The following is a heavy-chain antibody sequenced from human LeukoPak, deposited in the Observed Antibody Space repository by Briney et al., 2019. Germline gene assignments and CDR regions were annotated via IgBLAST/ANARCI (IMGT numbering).Heavy chain of an antibody. V-gene: IGHV5-51*01. CDR2: IYPGDSDT. CDR1: GYSFTSYW. CDR3: ARRGRYNWNDEGPFDY. D-gene: IGHD1-1*01. Sequence: GESLKIPCKGSGYSFTSYWIGWVRQMPGKGLEWMGVIYPGDSDTRYSPSFQGQVTISADKSISTAYLQWSSLKASDTAMYYCARRGRYNWNDEGPFDYWGQGTLVTVSS. J-gene: IGHJ4*02.